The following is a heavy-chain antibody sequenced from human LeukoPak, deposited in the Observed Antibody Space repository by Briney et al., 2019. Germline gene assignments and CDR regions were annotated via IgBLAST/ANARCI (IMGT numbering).Heavy chain of an antibody. Sequence: SETLSLTCTVSGGSISSGSYYWTWIRQPAGKGLEWIGRMYTSGSTNYNPSLKSRVTISADTSKNQFSLKLSSVTAADTAVYFCARGPYSYDSSGAFDIWGQGTMVTVSS. CDR2: MYTSGST. CDR3: ARGPYSYDSSGAFDI. V-gene: IGHV4-61*02. D-gene: IGHD3-22*01. CDR1: GGSISSGSYY. J-gene: IGHJ3*02.